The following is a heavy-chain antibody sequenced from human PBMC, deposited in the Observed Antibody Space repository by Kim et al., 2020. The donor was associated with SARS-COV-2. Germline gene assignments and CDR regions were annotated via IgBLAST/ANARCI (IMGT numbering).Heavy chain of an antibody. V-gene: IGHV3-53*01. CDR1: GFTVSSNY. CDR3: SRVSVSRYFDWLLEIYYYYYGMDV. CDR2: IYSGGST. D-gene: IGHD3-9*01. J-gene: IGHJ6*02. Sequence: GGSLRLSCAASGFTVSSNYMSWVRQATGKGLEWVSVIYSGGSTYYADSVKGRFTISRDNSKNTLYLQMNSLRAEDTAVYYCSRVSVSRYFDWLLEIYYYYYGMDVWGQGTTVTVSS.